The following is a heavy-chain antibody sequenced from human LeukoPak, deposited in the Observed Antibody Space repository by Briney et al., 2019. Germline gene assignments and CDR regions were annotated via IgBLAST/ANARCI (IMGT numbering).Heavy chain of an antibody. Sequence: ASVKVSCKASGYTFTSYDINWVRQTTGQGLEWMGGIIPIFGTANYAQKFQGRVTITADESTSTAYMELSSLRSEDTAVYYCARTANDYGDYEGWNWFDPWGQGTLVTVSS. D-gene: IGHD4-17*01. J-gene: IGHJ5*02. CDR3: ARTANDYGDYEGWNWFDP. CDR2: IIPIFGTA. V-gene: IGHV1-69*13. CDR1: GYTFTSYD.